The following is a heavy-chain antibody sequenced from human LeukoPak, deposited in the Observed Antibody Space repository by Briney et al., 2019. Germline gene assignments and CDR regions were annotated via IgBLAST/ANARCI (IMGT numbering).Heavy chain of an antibody. D-gene: IGHD3-22*01. CDR2: IYWNDDK. Sequence: NGSGPALVKPTQTLTLTCTFSGFSLRNGGKGVGWIRQPPGKALEWLALIYWNDDKRYSPSLKSGLTITKDTSKNQVVLTMTNLDPVDTGTYYCVRSWDHYDTSGYYFPFYWGQGTLVTVSS. V-gene: IGHV2-5*04. CDR1: GFSLRNGGKG. J-gene: IGHJ4*02. CDR3: VRSWDHYDTSGYYFPFY.